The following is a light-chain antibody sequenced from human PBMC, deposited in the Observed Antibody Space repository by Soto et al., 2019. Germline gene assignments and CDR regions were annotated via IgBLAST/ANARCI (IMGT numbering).Light chain of an antibody. J-gene: IGLJ1*01. CDR3: CSDADNNDYV. CDR1: SSDVGAYNY. CDR2: EVT. Sequence: QSALTQPPSASGSLGQSVTISCTGTSSDVGAYNYVSWYQQHPGKAPKLMIYEVTRRPSGVPDRFSGSKSGNTASLNVSGLQAEDEADYYCCSDADNNDYVFGTGTKLTVL. V-gene: IGLV2-8*01.